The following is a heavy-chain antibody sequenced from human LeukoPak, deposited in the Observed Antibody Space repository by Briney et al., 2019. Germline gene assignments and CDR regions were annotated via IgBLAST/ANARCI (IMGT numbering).Heavy chain of an antibody. Sequence: ASVKVSCKASGYTFTSYDINWVRQAPGQGLEWMGIINPSGGSTSYAQKFQGRVTMTRDTSTSTVYMELSSLRSEDTAVYYCARGARGGDCYYWGQGTLVTVSS. D-gene: IGHD2-21*01. CDR3: ARGARGGDCYY. CDR1: GYTFTSYD. V-gene: IGHV1-46*01. CDR2: INPSGGST. J-gene: IGHJ4*02.